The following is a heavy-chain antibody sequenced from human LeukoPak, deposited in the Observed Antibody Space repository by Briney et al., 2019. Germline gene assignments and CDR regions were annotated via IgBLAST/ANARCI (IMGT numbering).Heavy chain of an antibody. CDR2: INSDGSST. CDR3: ARESWQQQNYYYHYMDV. J-gene: IGHJ6*03. CDR1: VFPLSGYW. Sequence: GGPQRLLCAASVFPLSGYWMHWVRQAPGEGLVWVSRINSDGSSTSYADSVKGRFTISRDNAKNTLYLQMNSLRAEDTALYHCARESWQQQNYYYHYMDVWGKGTTVTVSS. V-gene: IGHV3-74*01. D-gene: IGHD6-13*01.